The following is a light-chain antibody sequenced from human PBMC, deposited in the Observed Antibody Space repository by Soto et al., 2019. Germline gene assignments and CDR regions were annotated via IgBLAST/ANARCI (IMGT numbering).Light chain of an antibody. V-gene: IGKV2-28*01. Sequence: DLVMTQSPLSLPVTPGEPASISCRSSQSLLHSNGYNYLDWYLQKPGQSPQLLIYLGSNRASGVPDRFSGSGSGTDFTLKISRVEAEYVGVYYCMQALQTPSFGGGTKVEIK. CDR1: QSLLHSNGYNY. CDR3: MQALQTPS. J-gene: IGKJ4*01. CDR2: LGS.